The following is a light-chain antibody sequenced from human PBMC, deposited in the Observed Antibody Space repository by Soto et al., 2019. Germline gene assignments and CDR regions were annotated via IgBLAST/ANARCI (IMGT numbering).Light chain of an antibody. CDR3: QQYDSYST. CDR2: DAS. Sequence: DMHMTQSPSTLSASVGDRVTITCRARQSISTSLAWYQQKPGKAPKLLIHDASSLESGVPSRFSGSGSGTEFTLTISSLQPDDFATYYCQQYDSYSTFGQGAKVDIK. J-gene: IGKJ1*01. V-gene: IGKV1-5*01. CDR1: QSISTS.